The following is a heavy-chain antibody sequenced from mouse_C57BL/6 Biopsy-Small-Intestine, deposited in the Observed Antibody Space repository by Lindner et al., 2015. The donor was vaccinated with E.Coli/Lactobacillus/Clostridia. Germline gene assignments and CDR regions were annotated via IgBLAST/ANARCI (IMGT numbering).Heavy chain of an antibody. CDR1: GYTFTSCG. V-gene: IGHV1-81*01. D-gene: IGHD2-1*01. Sequence: VQLQESGADLARPGASVKLSCKASGYTFTSCGISWVKQRTGQGLEWIGEIYPRSGNAYYNEKFKGKATLTADKSSSTAYMELRSLTSEDSAVYLCARLTTGFMDYWGQGTSVTVSS. CDR3: ARLTTGFMDY. CDR2: IYPRSGNA. J-gene: IGHJ4*01.